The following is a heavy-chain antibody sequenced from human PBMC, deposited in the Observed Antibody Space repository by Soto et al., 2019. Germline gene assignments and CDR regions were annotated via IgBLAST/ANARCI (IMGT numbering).Heavy chain of an antibody. CDR3: AGAGAANYGSGSYLFDP. Sequence: QVQLVQSGAEVKKPGASVKVSCKASGYTFTSYDINWVRQATGQGLEWMGWMNPNSGNTGYAQKFQGRVTMTRYTSISTAYRELSSLRSEDTAVYYCAGAGAANYGSGSYLFDPWGQGTLVTVSS. CDR1: GYTFTSYD. V-gene: IGHV1-8*01. J-gene: IGHJ5*02. D-gene: IGHD3-10*01. CDR2: MNPNSGNT.